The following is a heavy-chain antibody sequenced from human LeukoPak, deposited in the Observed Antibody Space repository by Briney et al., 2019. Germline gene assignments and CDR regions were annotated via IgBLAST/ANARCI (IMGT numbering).Heavy chain of an antibody. Sequence: GGSLRLSCAASGFTLRIYGMSWVRQAPGKGLEWVSAITFNGGNTYYADSVKGRFTISRDNSKNTLYLQMNTLRAEDTAVYYCAKDSVGVAGPDYWGQGTLVTVSS. D-gene: IGHD6-19*01. CDR3: AKDSVGVAGPDY. J-gene: IGHJ4*02. V-gene: IGHV3-23*01. CDR1: GFTLRIYG. CDR2: ITFNGGNT.